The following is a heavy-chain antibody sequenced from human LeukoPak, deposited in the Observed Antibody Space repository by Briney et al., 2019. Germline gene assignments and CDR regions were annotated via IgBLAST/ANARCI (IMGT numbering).Heavy chain of an antibody. D-gene: IGHD5-24*01. Sequence: GGSLRLSCAASGFTFSSYSMNWVRQAPGKGLEWVSSISSSSSYIYYADSVKGRFTISRDNAKNSLYLQMNSLRAEDTAVYYCARGRDGYSGFDYWGQGTLVTVSS. CDR1: GFTFSSYS. CDR3: ARGRDGYSGFDY. CDR2: ISSSSSYI. J-gene: IGHJ4*02. V-gene: IGHV3-21*01.